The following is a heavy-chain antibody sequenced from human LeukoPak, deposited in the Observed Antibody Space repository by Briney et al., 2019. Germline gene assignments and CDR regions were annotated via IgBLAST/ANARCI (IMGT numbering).Heavy chain of an antibody. V-gene: IGHV4-38-2*01. CDR2: ISHSGTT. J-gene: IGHJ4*02. CDR3: ATFFGVIDDPFDY. CDR1: GYSISSSYY. D-gene: IGHD3-3*01. Sequence: SETLSLTCAVSGYSISSSYYWGWIRQPPAKGLEWIGTISHSGTTFYNSSLQTRVTISLDTSRNHFSLNLTSMTAADTAVYYCATFFGVIDDPFDYWGQGTLVTVSS.